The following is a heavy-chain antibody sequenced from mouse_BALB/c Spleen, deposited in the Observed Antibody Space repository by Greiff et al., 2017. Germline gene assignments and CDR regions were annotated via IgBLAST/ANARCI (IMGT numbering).Heavy chain of an antibody. V-gene: IGHV1-4*02. D-gene: IGHD3-1*01. Sequence: QVQLQQSAAELARPGASVKMSCKASGYTFTSYTMHWVKQRPGQGLEWIGYINPSSGYTEYNQKFKDKTTLTADKSSSTAYMQLSSLTSEDSAVYYGARGRAGSAWFAYWGQGTLVTVSA. CDR3: ARGRAGSAWFAY. J-gene: IGHJ3*01. CDR1: GYTFTSYT. CDR2: INPSSGYT.